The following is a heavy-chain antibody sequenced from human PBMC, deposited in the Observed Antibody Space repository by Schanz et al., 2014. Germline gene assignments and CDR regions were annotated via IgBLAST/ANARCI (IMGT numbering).Heavy chain of an antibody. CDR2: ISYSGNT. J-gene: IGHJ5*02. V-gene: IGHV4-39*01. Sequence: QLQLRESGPGLVKPSETLSLICSVSGTSITSSTYYWGWIRQPPGKGPGWIGSISYSGNTYYTPSRKSRVTISLDTSKNQFSLKLPSVTAADTAVYYCARPSSVVGITGWFDTWGQGTLVTVSS. CDR1: GTSITSSTYY. D-gene: IGHD3-22*01. CDR3: ARPSSVVGITGWFDT.